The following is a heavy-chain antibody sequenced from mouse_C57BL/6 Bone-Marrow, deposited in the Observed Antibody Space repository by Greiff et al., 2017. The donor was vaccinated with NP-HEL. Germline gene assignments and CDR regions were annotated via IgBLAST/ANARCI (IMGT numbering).Heavy chain of an antibody. CDR3: ARGPTMVPYFDY. V-gene: IGHV1-82*01. J-gene: IGHJ2*01. CDR2: IYPGDGDT. CDR1: GYAFSSSW. D-gene: IGHD2-9*01. Sequence: VQLVESGPELVKPGASVKISCKASGYAFSSSWMNWVKQRPGKGLEWIGRIYPGDGDTNYNGKFKGKATLTADKSSSTAYMQLSSLTSEDSAVYFCARGPTMVPYFDYWGQGTTLTVSS.